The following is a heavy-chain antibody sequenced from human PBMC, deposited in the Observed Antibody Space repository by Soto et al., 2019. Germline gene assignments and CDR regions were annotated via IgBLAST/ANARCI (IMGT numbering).Heavy chain of an antibody. J-gene: IGHJ4*02. CDR3: ARDNNWSYDY. D-gene: IGHD1-1*01. Sequence: PGGSLRLSYAASVFTFRSYAMHWVRQAPGKGLEWVSGISWNSGSIGYADSVKGRFTISRDNAKNSLYLQMNSLRDEDTAIYYCARDNNWSYDYWGQGILVTVSS. CDR2: ISWNSGSI. V-gene: IGHV3-9*01. CDR1: VFTFRSYA.